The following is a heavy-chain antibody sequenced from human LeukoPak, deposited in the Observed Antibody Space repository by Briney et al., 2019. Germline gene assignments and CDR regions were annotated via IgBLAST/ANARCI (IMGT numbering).Heavy chain of an antibody. J-gene: IGHJ4*02. D-gene: IGHD3-10*01. CDR3: ARDRSTMVRGVMNY. Sequence: GGSLRLSCAASGFTFSSYSMKWVRQAPGKGLEWVSSISSSSSYIYYADSVKGRFTISRDNAKNSLYLQMNSLRAEDTAVYYCARDRSTMVRGVMNYWGQGTLVTVSS. CDR2: ISSSSSYI. CDR1: GFTFSSYS. V-gene: IGHV3-21*04.